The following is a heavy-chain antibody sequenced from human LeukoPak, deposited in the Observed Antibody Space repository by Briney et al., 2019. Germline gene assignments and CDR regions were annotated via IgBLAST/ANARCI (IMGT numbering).Heavy chain of an antibody. D-gene: IGHD4-11*01. CDR1: GYTLTELS. Sequence: ASVKVSCKVSGYTLTELSMHWVRQAPGKGLEWMGGFDPEDGETIYAQKFQGRVTMTGDTSTDTAYMELSSLRSEDTAVYYCATAPNLQGYYYYYYGMDVWGQGTTVTVSS. CDR3: ATAPNLQGYYYYYYGMDV. J-gene: IGHJ6*02. CDR2: FDPEDGET. V-gene: IGHV1-24*01.